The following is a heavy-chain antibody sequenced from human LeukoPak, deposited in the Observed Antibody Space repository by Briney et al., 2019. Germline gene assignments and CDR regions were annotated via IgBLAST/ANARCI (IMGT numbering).Heavy chain of an antibody. J-gene: IGHJ3*02. D-gene: IGHD2-8*01. V-gene: IGHV1-2*04. CDR1: GYTFTGYY. CDR3: ARGREGGYYHAFDI. CDR2: INPNSGGT. Sequence: GASVKVSCKASGYTFTGYYMHWVRQAPGQGLEWMGWINPNSGGTNYAQKFQGWVTMTRDTSISTAYMELSRLRSDDTAVYYCARGREGGYYHAFDIWGQGTMVTVSS.